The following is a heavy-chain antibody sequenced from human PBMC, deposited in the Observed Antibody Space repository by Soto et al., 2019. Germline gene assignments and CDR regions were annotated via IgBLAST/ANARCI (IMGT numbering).Heavy chain of an antibody. D-gene: IGHD6-13*01. CDR1: GGSVSSSFFY. Sequence: PSETLSLTCTVSGGSVSSSFFYWSWVRQPPGQRLEWIGYIYYTGTTNYNPSPASRVAMSVDTSKKQFTLNLRSLTAADTARYYCARLTTSSGWSIFDSWGQGMLVTVFS. J-gene: IGHJ4*02. CDR2: IYYTGTT. V-gene: IGHV4-61*01. CDR3: ARLTTSSGWSIFDS.